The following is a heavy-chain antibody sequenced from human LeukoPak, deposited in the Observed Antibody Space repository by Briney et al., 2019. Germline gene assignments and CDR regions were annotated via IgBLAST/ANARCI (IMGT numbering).Heavy chain of an antibody. Sequence: GGSLRLSCAASGFTFSSYAMSWVRQTPGKGLEWVANIKQDGSEKYYVDSVKGRFTISRDNAKNSLYLQMNSLRAEDTAVYYCARDPYSSGWYYYYGMDVWGQGTTVTVSS. CDR3: ARDPYSSGWYYYYGMDV. CDR1: GFTFSSYA. V-gene: IGHV3-7*01. CDR2: IKQDGSEK. J-gene: IGHJ6*02. D-gene: IGHD6-19*01.